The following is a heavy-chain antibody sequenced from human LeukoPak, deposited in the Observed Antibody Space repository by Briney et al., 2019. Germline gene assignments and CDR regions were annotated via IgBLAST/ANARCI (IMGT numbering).Heavy chain of an antibody. D-gene: IGHD2-2*02. J-gene: IGHJ4*02. CDR3: ARGLGRGYCSSTSCYMRAADY. CDR1: GGSISSYY. V-gene: IGHV4-34*01. Sequence: SETLSLTCTVSGGSISSYYWSWIRQPPGKGLEWIGEINHSGSTNYNPSLKSRVTISVDTSKNQFSLKLSSVTAADTAVYYCARGLGRGYCSSTSCYMRAADYWGQGTLVTVSS. CDR2: INHSGST.